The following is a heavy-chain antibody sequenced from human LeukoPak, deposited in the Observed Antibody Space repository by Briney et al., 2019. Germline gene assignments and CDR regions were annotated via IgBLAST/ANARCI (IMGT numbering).Heavy chain of an antibody. V-gene: IGHV3-30*02. CDR1: GFTFSSYG. CDR3: VGQLVDPLLFDY. Sequence: GGSLRLSCAAAGFTFSSYGMHWVRQAPGKGLEWVAFIRYDGSNKYYADSVKGRFTISRDNSKNTLYLQMNSLRAEDTAVYYCVGQLVDPLLFDYWGQGTLVTVSS. J-gene: IGHJ4*02. D-gene: IGHD6-6*01. CDR2: IRYDGSNK.